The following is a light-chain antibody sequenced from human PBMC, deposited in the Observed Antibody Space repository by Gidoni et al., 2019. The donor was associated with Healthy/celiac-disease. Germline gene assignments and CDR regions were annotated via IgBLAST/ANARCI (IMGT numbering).Light chain of an antibody. CDR3: QQSYSTPLLT. V-gene: IGKV1-39*01. CDR2: PAS. Sequence: IQMTQSPSSLSASVGDRVTITCRASQSISSYLNWYQQKQGKAPKLLIYPASSLQSGVPSRFSGRGAGTEVTLTISSRQPEDFATDYCQQSYSTPLLTFGGGTKVEIK. J-gene: IGKJ4*01. CDR1: QSISSY.